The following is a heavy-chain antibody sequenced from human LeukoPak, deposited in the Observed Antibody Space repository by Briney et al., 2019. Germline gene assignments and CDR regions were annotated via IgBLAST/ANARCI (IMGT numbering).Heavy chain of an antibody. V-gene: IGHV4-61*02. D-gene: IGHD2-2*01. CDR3: ARTSAVKEYYYYYYMDV. Sequence: SETLSLTCTVSGGSISSSSYYWGWIRQPAGKGLEWIGRIYTSGSTNYNPSLKSRVTMSVDTSKNQFSLKLSSVTAADTAVYYCARTSAVKEYYYYYYMDVWGKGTTVTISS. J-gene: IGHJ6*03. CDR2: IYTSGST. CDR1: GGSISSSSYY.